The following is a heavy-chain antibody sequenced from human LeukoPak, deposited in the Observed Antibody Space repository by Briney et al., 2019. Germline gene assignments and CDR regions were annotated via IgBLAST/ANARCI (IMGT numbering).Heavy chain of an antibody. V-gene: IGHV4-38-2*02. CDR2: IYYSGST. J-gene: IGHJ4*02. CDR3: ATAAH. Sequence: SETLSLTCTVSGYSISSGYYWGWIRQPPGKGLEWIGSIYYSGSTYYNPSLKSRVTISVDTSKNQFSLKLSSVTAADTAVYYCATAAHWGQGTLVTVSS. D-gene: IGHD6-25*01. CDR1: GYSISSGYY.